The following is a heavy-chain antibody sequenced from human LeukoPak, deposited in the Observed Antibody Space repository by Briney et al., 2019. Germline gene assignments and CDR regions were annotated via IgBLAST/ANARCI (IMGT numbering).Heavy chain of an antibody. V-gene: IGHV3-69-1*02. CDR3: ARYASFKYSGTYYYDY. CDR2: IDSYNSI. Sequence: GGSLRLSCAASGFTFDIYTMIWVRQAPGKGLEWVSSIDSYNSIYYADSLKGRFTISRDNAKNSLYLQMNSLRAEDTAIYYCARYASFKYSGTYYYDYWGQGTLVFVSS. J-gene: IGHJ4*02. D-gene: IGHD1-26*01. CDR1: GFTFDIYT.